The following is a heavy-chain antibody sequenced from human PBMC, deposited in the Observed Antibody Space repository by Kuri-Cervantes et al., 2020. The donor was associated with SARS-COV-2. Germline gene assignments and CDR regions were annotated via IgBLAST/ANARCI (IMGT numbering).Heavy chain of an antibody. J-gene: IGHJ4*01. CDR1: GFTFSNYA. CDR3: AKRDAYSQGSYFDY. CDR2: ISGSDDVT. D-gene: IGHD5-24*01. V-gene: IGHV3-23*01. Sequence: GGSLRLSCAASGFTFSNYAMTWVLQAPGKGLEWVSTISGSDDVTHLADSVKGRFTVSRDNSRNTLYLEMSSLRVEDTAVYYCAKRDAYSQGSYFDYWGHGTLVTVSS.